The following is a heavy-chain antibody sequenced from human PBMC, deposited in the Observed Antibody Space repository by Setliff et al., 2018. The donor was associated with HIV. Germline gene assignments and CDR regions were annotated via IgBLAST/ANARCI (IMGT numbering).Heavy chain of an antibody. V-gene: IGHV3-7*03. CDR2: IKQDGSEK. Sequence: GGSLRLSCAASGFTFSSYWMSWVRQAPGKGLEWVANIKQDGSEKYYVDSVKGRFTISRDKSKNTLYLQMNSLRAEDTAVYYCAKNSAWAVIGSDYYLDFWGQGTLVTVSS. CDR3: AKNSAWAVIGSDYYLDF. D-gene: IGHD6-19*01. CDR1: GFTFSSYW. J-gene: IGHJ4*02.